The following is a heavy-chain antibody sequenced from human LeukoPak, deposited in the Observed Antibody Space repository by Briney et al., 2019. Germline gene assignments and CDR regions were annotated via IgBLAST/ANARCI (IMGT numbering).Heavy chain of an antibody. CDR3: ARHRSSWLIDY. J-gene: IGHJ4*02. D-gene: IGHD6-6*01. CDR1: GFTFNTYA. V-gene: IGHV3-23*01. CDR2: ISDSGGNT. Sequence: GGSLRLSCAASGFTFNTYAMSWVRQAPWERLQWVSGISDSGGNTYYAGSVRGRFTISRDDSKNTLYLQMNSLRAEDTAVYYCARHRSSWLIDYWGQGTLVTVSS.